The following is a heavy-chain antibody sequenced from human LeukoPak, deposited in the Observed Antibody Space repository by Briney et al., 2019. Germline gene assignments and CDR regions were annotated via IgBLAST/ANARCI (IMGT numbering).Heavy chain of an antibody. CDR3: AKEVAVTGEPYFDY. CDR2: ISGGGDGT. J-gene: IGHJ4*02. V-gene: IGHV3-23*01. CDR1: GFTFRTYA. Sequence: GGSLRLSCAASGFTFRTYAMSWVRQAPGKGLEWVSGISGGGDGTNYADSVKGRLTISRDNSKNMLYLQMNSLRAEDTAVYHCAKEVAVTGEPYFDYWGQGTLVTVSS. D-gene: IGHD1-20*01.